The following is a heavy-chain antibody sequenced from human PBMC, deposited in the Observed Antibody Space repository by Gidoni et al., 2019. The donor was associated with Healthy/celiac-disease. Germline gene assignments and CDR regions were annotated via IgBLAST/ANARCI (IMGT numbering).Heavy chain of an antibody. CDR3: ARVALVWAFDI. V-gene: IGHV4-34*01. J-gene: IGHJ3*02. CDR2: INHSGST. CDR1: GGSFSGYY. Sequence: QVQLQQWGAGLLKPSETLSLTCSVYGGSFSGYYWSWIRQPPGKGLEWIGEINHSGSTNYNPSLKSRVTISVDTSKNQFSLKLSSVTAADTAVYYCARVALVWAFDIWGQGTMVTVSS. D-gene: IGHD2-8*01.